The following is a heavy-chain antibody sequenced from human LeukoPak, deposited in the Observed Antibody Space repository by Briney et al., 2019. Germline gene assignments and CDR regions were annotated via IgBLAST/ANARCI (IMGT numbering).Heavy chain of an antibody. V-gene: IGHV4-59*12. Sequence: SETLSLTCTVSGGSISSYYWSWNRQPPGKGLEWIGYIYYSGSTNYNPSLKSRVTISVDTSKNQFSLKLSSVTAADTAVYYCARRYYDFWSGRYYFDYWGQGTLVTVSS. J-gene: IGHJ4*02. CDR2: IYYSGST. CDR3: ARRYYDFWSGRYYFDY. D-gene: IGHD3-3*01. CDR1: GGSISSYY.